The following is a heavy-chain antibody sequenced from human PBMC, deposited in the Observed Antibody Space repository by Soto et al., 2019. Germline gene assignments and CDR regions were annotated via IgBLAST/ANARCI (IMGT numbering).Heavy chain of an antibody. CDR3: ARPEDFEVVTTLDV. Sequence: ASVKVSCKASGGTFSSYAISWVRQAPGQGLEWMGGIIPIFGTANYAQKFQGRVTITADESTSTAYMELSSLRSEDTAVYYCARPEDFEVVTTLDVWGQGTTVTVSS. D-gene: IGHD3-3*01. V-gene: IGHV1-69*13. J-gene: IGHJ6*02. CDR1: GGTFSSYA. CDR2: IIPIFGTA.